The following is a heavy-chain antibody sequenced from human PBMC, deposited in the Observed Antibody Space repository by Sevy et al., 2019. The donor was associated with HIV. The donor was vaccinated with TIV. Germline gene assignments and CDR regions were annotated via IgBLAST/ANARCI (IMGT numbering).Heavy chain of an antibody. CDR2: ISYFGTNK. CDR1: RFTFTLYA. Sequence: GGSLRLSCAASRFTFTLYAIQWVRQAPGKGLEWVALISYFGTNKYYADSVMVRFTISRDDSKNAAYLQMNNLRTDDTAVYYCAIVAVEYCTDDCYHRFDYWGQGTQVTVSS. D-gene: IGHD2-21*02. V-gene: IGHV3-30-3*01. J-gene: IGHJ4*02. CDR3: AIVAVEYCTDDCYHRFDY.